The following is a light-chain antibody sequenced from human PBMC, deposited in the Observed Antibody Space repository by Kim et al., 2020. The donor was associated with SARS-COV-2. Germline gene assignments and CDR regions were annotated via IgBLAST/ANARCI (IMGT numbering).Light chain of an antibody. CDR3: QQYGTSPNT. V-gene: IGKV3-20*01. Sequence: PGERATLSCRASQSVRADYLAWYQQKPGQAPRLLIYGASSRATGIPDRFSGSGSGTDFILTISRLEPEDFAVYYRQQYGTSPNTFGQGTRLEIK. J-gene: IGKJ5*01. CDR1: QSVRADY. CDR2: GAS.